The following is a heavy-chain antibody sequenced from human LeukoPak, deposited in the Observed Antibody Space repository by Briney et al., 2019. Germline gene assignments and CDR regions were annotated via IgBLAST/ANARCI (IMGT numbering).Heavy chain of an antibody. CDR2: IYYSTNT. J-gene: IGHJ4*02. Sequence: PSETLSLTCSVSGESIKSTSNYWDWVRQPPGKGLEWIGHIYYSTNTYYNSSLKSRVTISDDTSKNQVSLSLRSVTAADTALYFCVIRVAGTFHFDKWGEGSLVSVSS. V-gene: IGHV4-39*01. CDR3: VIRVAGTFHFDK. CDR1: GESIKSTSNY. D-gene: IGHD6-19*01.